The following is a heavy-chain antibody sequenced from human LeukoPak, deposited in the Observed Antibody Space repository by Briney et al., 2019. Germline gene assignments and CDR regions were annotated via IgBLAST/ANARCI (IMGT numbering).Heavy chain of an antibody. J-gene: IGHJ4*02. CDR3: ARGRRDGYNYGIVDY. CDR1: GGSFSGYY. D-gene: IGHD5-24*01. CDR2: INHSGST. V-gene: IGHV4-34*01. Sequence: SETPSLTCAVYGGSFSGYYWSWIRQPPGKGLEWIGEINHSGSTNYNPSLKSRVTISVDTSENQFSLKLSSVTAADTAVYYCARGRRDGYNYGIVDYWGQGTLVTVSS.